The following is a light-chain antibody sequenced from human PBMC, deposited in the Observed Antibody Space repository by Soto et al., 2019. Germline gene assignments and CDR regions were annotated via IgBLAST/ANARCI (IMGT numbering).Light chain of an antibody. CDR2: DVS. CDR3: CSYAGSSSFYV. J-gene: IGLJ1*01. Sequence: QSALTQPRSVSGSPGQSVTISCTGNSSDVGGYNYVSWYQHHPGKAPKLMIYDVSKRPSGVPDRFSGSKSGNTASLTISGLQAEDEADYYCCSYAGSSSFYVFGVGTKLTVL. CDR1: SSDVGGYNY. V-gene: IGLV2-11*01.